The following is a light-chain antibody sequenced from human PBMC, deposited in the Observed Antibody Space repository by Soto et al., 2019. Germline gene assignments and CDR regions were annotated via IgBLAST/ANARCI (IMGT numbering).Light chain of an antibody. CDR1: QSVSSSY. V-gene: IGKV3-20*01. CDR3: QQYHSSRWT. Sequence: EIVLTQSPGTLSLSPGERATLSCRASQSVSSSYLGWYQQKPGQAPRLLIYGASSRATGIPDRFSGSGSGKDFTLTISRLETEDFAVYYCQQYHSSRWTFGQGTKVEIK. J-gene: IGKJ1*01. CDR2: GAS.